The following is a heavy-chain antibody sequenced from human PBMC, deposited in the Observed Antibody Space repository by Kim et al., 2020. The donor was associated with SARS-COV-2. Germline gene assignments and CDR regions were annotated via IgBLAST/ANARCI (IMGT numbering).Heavy chain of an antibody. V-gene: IGHV1-3*01. D-gene: IGHD3-10*01. J-gene: IGHJ5*02. CDR3: ASSPSGSYWGWFDP. Sequence: SQKFQGRVTITRDTSASTAYMELSSLRSEDTAVDYCASSPSGSYWGWFDPWGQGTLVTVSS.